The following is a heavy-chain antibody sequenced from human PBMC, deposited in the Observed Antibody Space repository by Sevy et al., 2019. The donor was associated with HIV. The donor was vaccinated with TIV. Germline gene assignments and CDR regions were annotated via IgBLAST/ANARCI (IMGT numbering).Heavy chain of an antibody. CDR2: ISGSGGGT. CDR3: VKGSAAARPYYFDY. V-gene: IGHV3-23*01. D-gene: IGHD6-13*01. CDR1: GFTFSNCA. J-gene: IGHJ4*02. Sequence: GGSLRLSCAASGFTFSNCAMSWVRQAPGKGLEWVSAISGSGGGTYSADSVKGRSTISRDNSKNTLHLQMNSLRAEDTAIYYCVKGSAAARPYYFDYWGQGTLVTVSS.